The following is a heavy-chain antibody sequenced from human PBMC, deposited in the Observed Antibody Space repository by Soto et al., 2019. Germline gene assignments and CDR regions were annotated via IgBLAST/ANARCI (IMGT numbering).Heavy chain of an antibody. Sequence: SETLSLTCAVYGGSFSGYYWSWIRQPPGKGLEWIGEINHSGSTNYNPSLKSRVTISVDTSKNQFSLKLSSVTAADTAVYYCARGRDGNYYYYYGMDVWGQGTTVTVSS. CDR3: ARGRDGNYYYYYGMDV. CDR1: GGSFSGYY. J-gene: IGHJ6*02. V-gene: IGHV4-34*01. CDR2: INHSGST.